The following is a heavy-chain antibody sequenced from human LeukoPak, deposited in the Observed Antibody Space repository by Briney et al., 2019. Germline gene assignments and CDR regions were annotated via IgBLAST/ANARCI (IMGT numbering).Heavy chain of an antibody. V-gene: IGHV5-51*01. D-gene: IGHD3-16*01. CDR1: GYTFTSYA. Sequence: KVSCKASGYTFTSYAMNWVRQAPGQGLEWMGIIYPGDSDTRYSPSFQGQVTISADKNTSTAYLQWSSLKASDTAMYYCARLRNTYDSYWYFDLWGRGTLVTVSS. CDR2: IYPGDSDT. CDR3: ARLRNTYDSYWYFDL. J-gene: IGHJ2*01.